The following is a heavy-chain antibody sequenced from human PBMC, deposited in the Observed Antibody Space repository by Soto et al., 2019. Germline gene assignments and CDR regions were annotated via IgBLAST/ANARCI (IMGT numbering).Heavy chain of an antibody. D-gene: IGHD2-15*01. Sequence: ASVKVSCKASGYTFTSYGISWVRQAPGQGLEWMGWISAYNGNTNYAQKLQGRVTISVDTSKNQFSLNLSSVTAADTAVYYCARVPAASSWFDPWGQGTLVTVSS. J-gene: IGHJ5*02. CDR2: ISAYNGNT. V-gene: IGHV1-18*01. CDR1: GYTFTSYG. CDR3: ARVPAASSWFDP.